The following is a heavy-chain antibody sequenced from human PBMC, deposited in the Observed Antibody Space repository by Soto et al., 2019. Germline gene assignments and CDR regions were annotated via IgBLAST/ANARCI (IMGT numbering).Heavy chain of an antibody. D-gene: IGHD2-2*01. Sequence: PGGSLRLSCAASGFTFSSYAMSRVRQAPGKGLEWVSAISGSGGSTYYADSVKGRFTISRDNSKNTLYLQMNSLRAEDTAVYYCAKAFRRVVVSSMDVWGQGTTVPVSS. CDR3: AKAFRRVVVSSMDV. J-gene: IGHJ6*02. V-gene: IGHV3-23*01. CDR1: GFTFSSYA. CDR2: ISGSGGST.